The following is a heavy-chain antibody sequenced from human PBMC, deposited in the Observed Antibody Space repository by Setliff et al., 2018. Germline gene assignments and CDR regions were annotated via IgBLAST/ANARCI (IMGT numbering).Heavy chain of an antibody. V-gene: IGHV3-48*04. CDR3: ANGGTHESDY. J-gene: IGHJ4*02. CDR1: GFTFSRCS. CDR2: ISRSRGSI. D-gene: IGHD3-16*01. Sequence: LSLTCAASGFTFSRCSMNWVRQEPGKGREWLSYISRSRGSISYADSVKARFTISRDNAKNSLYLQMNSLRVEDTAVYHSANGGTHESDYWGQGTLVTVSS.